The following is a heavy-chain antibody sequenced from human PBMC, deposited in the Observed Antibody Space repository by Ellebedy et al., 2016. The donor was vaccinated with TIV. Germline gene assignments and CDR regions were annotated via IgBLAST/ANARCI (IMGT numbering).Heavy chain of an antibody. CDR3: ARGRSGGGWFDP. V-gene: IGHV4-59*12. D-gene: IGHD3-10*01. Sequence: SETLSLXCTVSGGSISSYYWSWIRQPPGKGLEWIGYIYYSGSTNYNPSLKSRVTISVDTSKNQFSLKLSSVTAADTAVYYCARGRSGGGWFDPWGQGTLVTVSS. J-gene: IGHJ5*02. CDR1: GGSISSYY. CDR2: IYYSGST.